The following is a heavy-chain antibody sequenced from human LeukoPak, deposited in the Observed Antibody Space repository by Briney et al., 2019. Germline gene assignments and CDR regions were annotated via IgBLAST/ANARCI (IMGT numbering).Heavy chain of an antibody. J-gene: IGHJ4*02. CDR2: MYHSGST. Sequence: SETLSLTCTVSGYSISSDYYWGWIRQPPGKGLEWIGSMYHSGSTYYNPSLKSRVTISVDTSKNQFSLKLSSVTAADTAVYYCARDPPAAAGDYWGQGILVTVSS. V-gene: IGHV4-38-2*02. CDR3: ARDPPAAAGDY. CDR1: GYSISSDYY. D-gene: IGHD6-13*01.